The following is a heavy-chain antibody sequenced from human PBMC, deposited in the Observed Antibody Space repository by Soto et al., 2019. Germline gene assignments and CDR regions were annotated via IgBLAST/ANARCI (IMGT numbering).Heavy chain of an antibody. CDR3: AKLPYYDFWSGYYTNNNWFDP. V-gene: IGHV3-23*01. D-gene: IGHD3-3*01. J-gene: IGHJ5*02. Sequence: EVQLLVSGGGLVQPGGSLRLSCAASGFTFSSYAMSWVRQAPGKGLEWVSAISGSGGSTYYADSVKGRFTISRDNSKNTLYLQMNSLRAEDTAVYYCAKLPYYDFWSGYYTNNNWFDPWGQGTLVTVSS. CDR1: GFTFSSYA. CDR2: ISGSGGST.